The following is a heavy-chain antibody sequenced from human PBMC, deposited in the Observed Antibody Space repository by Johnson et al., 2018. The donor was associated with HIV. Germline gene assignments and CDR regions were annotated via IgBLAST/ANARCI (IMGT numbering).Heavy chain of an antibody. CDR1: GFTFSSYA. CDR2: ISYDGST. D-gene: IGHD3-16*01. V-gene: IGHV3-30*14. CDR3: ARVGRLPSTFDI. J-gene: IGHJ3*02. Sequence: LVESGGGVVQPGRSLRLSCAASGFTFSSYAMHWVRQAPGKGLEWVAVISYDGSTYYADSVTGRFIISRDNSKNTLYLQMNSLRAEDTAVYYCARVGRLPSTFDIWGQGTMVTVSS.